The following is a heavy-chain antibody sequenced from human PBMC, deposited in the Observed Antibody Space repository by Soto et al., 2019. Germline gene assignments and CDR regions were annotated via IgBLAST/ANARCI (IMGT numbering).Heavy chain of an antibody. CDR3: AKVSFHGYLDYGRAAFDI. D-gene: IGHD3-16*01. V-gene: IGHV3-30*18. J-gene: IGHJ3*02. CDR1: GFTFSSYG. Sequence: GGSLRLSCAASGFTFSSYGMHWVRQAPGKGLEWVAVISYDGSNKYYADSVKGRFTISRDNSKNTLYLQMNSLRAEDTAVYYCAKVSFHGYLDYGRAAFDIWGQGTMVTVSS. CDR2: ISYDGSNK.